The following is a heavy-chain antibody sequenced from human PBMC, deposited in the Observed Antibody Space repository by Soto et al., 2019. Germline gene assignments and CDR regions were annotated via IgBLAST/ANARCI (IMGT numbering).Heavy chain of an antibody. CDR2: IRSRSSYT. Sequence: GGSLRLSCAASGFTFSDYTMNWVRQAPGKGLEWVSSIRSRSSYTYYADSLKGRITISRDNAKNSLFLQMNSLRAEDTAVYYCARSAKSYDILTGWGQGTQVTVSS. J-gene: IGHJ4*02. CDR1: GFTFSDYT. D-gene: IGHD3-9*01. V-gene: IGHV3-21*01. CDR3: ARSAKSYDILTG.